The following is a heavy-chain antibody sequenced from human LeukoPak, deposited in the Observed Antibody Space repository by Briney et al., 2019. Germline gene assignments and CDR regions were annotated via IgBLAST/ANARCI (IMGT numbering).Heavy chain of an antibody. CDR1: GFTFSSYS. CDR2: ISTSSSYI. CDR3: VRDTFSPDAFDI. V-gene: IGHV3-21*01. D-gene: IGHD3-16*01. J-gene: IGHJ3*02. Sequence: GGSLRLSCAASGFTFSSYSMNWVRQAPGKGLEWVSSISTSSSYIYSADSVKGRFTISRDNAKNSLYLQMNSLRAADTAVYYCVRDTFSPDAFDIWGQGTMVTVSS.